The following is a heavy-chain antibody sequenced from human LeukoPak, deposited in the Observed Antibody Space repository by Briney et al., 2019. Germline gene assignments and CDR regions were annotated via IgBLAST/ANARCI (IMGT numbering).Heavy chain of an antibody. CDR3: ARVGYYDSSGYYFLHYYYYMDV. Sequence: PGGSLRLFCAASGFTFSSYWMSWVRQAPGKGLEWVANIKQDGSGKYYVDSVKGRFTISRDNAKNSLYLQMNSLRAEDTAVYYCARVGYYDSSGYYFLHYYYYMDVWGKGTTVTVSS. V-gene: IGHV3-7*01. J-gene: IGHJ6*03. CDR2: IKQDGSGK. D-gene: IGHD3-22*01. CDR1: GFTFSSYW.